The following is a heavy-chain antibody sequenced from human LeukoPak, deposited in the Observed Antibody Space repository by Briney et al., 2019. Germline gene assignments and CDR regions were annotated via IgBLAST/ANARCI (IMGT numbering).Heavy chain of an antibody. CDR2: ISSSGSTI. J-gene: IGHJ4*02. CDR3: ARVGAQEVSSWYNY. V-gene: IGHV3-11*01. CDR1: GFTFSDYY. Sequence: GGSLRLSCAASGFTFSDYYMSWIRQAPGKGLGWVSYISSSGSTIYYADSVKGRFTISSDNAKNSLYLQMNSLRAEDTAVYYCARVGAQEVSSWYNYWGQGTLVTVSS. D-gene: IGHD6-13*01.